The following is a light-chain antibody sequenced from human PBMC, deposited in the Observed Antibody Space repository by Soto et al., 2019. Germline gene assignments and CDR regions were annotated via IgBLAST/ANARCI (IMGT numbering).Light chain of an antibody. CDR3: QQYGGSPWT. Sequence: EIVLTQSPGTLSLSPGETATLSCRASQSVSNNYLAWYQQNPGQAPRLLIYGASSRATGIPDRFSGSGSGTDFALTISRLEPEDFAVYHCQQYGGSPWTFGQGTKVEIK. CDR2: GAS. J-gene: IGKJ1*01. CDR1: QSVSNNY. V-gene: IGKV3-20*01.